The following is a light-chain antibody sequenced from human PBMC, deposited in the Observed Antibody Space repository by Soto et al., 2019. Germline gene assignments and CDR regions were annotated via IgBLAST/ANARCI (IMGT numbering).Light chain of an antibody. J-gene: IGKJ1*01. V-gene: IGKV1-5*03. Sequence: DIQMTQSPSPLPASVGDRVTIACRATQSIRSWLAWYQQKPGKAPKLLIFKASRLESGVPSRFSGSGSGTDFALTISSLQSDDFATYYCQQYNTYPWTFGPGTKVEV. CDR1: QSIRSW. CDR2: KAS. CDR3: QQYNTYPWT.